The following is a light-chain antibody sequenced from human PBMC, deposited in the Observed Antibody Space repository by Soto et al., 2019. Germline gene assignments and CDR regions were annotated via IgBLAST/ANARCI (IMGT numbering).Light chain of an antibody. J-gene: IGKJ5*01. Sequence: EIVMTQSPATLSVSPGERATLSCRASQSVRSNFAWYQQKPGQAPRLLIYGASTRATGIPARFSGSGSGTEFTLTISSLQPEDFAVYYCQQYNNWPAITFGQGTRMAIK. CDR2: GAS. CDR1: QSVRSN. CDR3: QQYNNWPAIT. V-gene: IGKV3D-15*01.